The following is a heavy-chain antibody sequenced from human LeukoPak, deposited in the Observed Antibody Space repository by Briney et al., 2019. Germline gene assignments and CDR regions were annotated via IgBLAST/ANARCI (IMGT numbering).Heavy chain of an antibody. V-gene: IGHV4-4*07. D-gene: IGHD3-22*01. Sequence: SETVSLTCTVSGDSMDSYYWTWVRQPAGKGLEWIGRIYTSGRPKYNPSLKSRVTMSLDTSKNQFSLSLRSVTAADTAVYYCATFYHYDSTGRFDYWGQGTLVTVSS. J-gene: IGHJ4*02. CDR3: ATFYHYDSTGRFDY. CDR2: IYTSGRP. CDR1: GDSMDSYY.